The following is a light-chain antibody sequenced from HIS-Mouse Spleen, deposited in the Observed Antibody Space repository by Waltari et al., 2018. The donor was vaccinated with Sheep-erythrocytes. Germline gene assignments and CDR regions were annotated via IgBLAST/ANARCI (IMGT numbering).Light chain of an antibody. J-gene: IGLJ3*02. CDR2: EGS. CDR1: SRDVVSYNL. Sequence: QSALTQPASVSGSPGQSIPISCTGTSRDVVSYNLVSWYQQHPGKAPKLMIYEGSKRPSGVSNRFSGSKSGNTASLTISGLQAEDEADYYCCSYAGSSTPWVFGGGTKLTVL. CDR3: CSYAGSSTPWV. V-gene: IGLV2-23*01.